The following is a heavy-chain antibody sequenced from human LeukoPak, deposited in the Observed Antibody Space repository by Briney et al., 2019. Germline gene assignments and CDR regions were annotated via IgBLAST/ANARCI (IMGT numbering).Heavy chain of an antibody. Sequence: ASVKVSCKASGYTFTGYYMHWVRQAPGQGLEWMGWINPNSGGTNYAQKFQGRVTMTEDTSTDTAYMELSSLRSEDTAVYYCATAPIYDFWSGLYYFDYWGQGTLVTVSS. J-gene: IGHJ4*02. V-gene: IGHV1-2*02. CDR2: INPNSGGT. CDR1: GYTFTGYY. D-gene: IGHD3-3*01. CDR3: ATAPIYDFWSGLYYFDY.